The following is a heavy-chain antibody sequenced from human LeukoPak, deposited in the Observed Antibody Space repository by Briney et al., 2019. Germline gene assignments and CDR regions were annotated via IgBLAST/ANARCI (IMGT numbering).Heavy chain of an antibody. CDR3: ASTNVDTAMTPG. D-gene: IGHD5-18*01. Sequence: ASVKVSCKASGYTFTGYYMHWVRQAPGQGLEWMGWINPNSGGTNYAQKFQGRVTMTRDTSISTAYMELSRLRSDDTAAYYCASTNVDTAMTPGWGQGTLVTVSS. CDR2: INPNSGGT. V-gene: IGHV1-2*02. CDR1: GYTFTGYY. J-gene: IGHJ4*02.